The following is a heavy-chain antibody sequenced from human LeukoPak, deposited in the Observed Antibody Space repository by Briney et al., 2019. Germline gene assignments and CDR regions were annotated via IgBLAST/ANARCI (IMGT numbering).Heavy chain of an antibody. V-gene: IGHV4-4*07. CDR2: IYTSGST. CDR1: GGSISSYD. Sequence: PSETLSLTCTVSGGSISSYDWSWIRQPAGKGLEWIGRIYTSGSTNYNPSLKSRGTMSVDTSKNQFSLKLSSVTAADTAVYYCARGLAAGNSYYFDYWGQGTLVTVSS. CDR3: ARGLAAGNSYYFDY. J-gene: IGHJ4*02. D-gene: IGHD6-13*01.